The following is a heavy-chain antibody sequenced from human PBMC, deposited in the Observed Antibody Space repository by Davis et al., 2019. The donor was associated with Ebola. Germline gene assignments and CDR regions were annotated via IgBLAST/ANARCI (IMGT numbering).Heavy chain of an antibody. CDR1: GYTFTGYY. D-gene: IGHD3-22*01. CDR3: ARGGITMMVVPRDYYYGLDV. V-gene: IGHV1-2*06. Sequence: ASVKVSCKASGYTFTGYYIQWVRQAPGQGLEWMGRINPNSGGTNYAQKFQGRVTMSRDTSTSTAYMEMSRLRSDDTAVYFCARGGITMMVVPRDYYYGLDVWGQGTTVTVSS. J-gene: IGHJ6*02. CDR2: INPNSGGT.